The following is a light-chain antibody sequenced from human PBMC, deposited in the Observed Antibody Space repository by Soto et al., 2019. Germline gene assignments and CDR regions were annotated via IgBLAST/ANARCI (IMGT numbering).Light chain of an antibody. CDR1: QSISSW. V-gene: IGKV1-5*01. J-gene: IGKJ1*01. CDR3: QQYNSYSWT. Sequence: DIQMTQSPSTLSASVGDRVTITCRASQSISSWLAWYKQKPGKARKLLIYDASSLESGVPSRFSGSGSGTEFTLTISSLQPDDFATYYCQQYNSYSWTFGQGTKVEIK. CDR2: DAS.